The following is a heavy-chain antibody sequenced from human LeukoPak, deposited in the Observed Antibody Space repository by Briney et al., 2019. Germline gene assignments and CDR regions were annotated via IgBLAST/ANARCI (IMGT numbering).Heavy chain of an antibody. D-gene: IGHD3-10*01. CDR2: ISWNSGSI. CDR1: GFTFSSHW. J-gene: IGHJ6*02. CDR3: VRGYYYGMDV. Sequence: GGSLRLSCAASGFTFSSHWMTWVRQAPGKGLEWVSGISWNSGSIGYADSVKGRFTISRDNAKNSLYLQMNSLRAEDTALYYCVRGYYYGMDVWGQGTTVTVSS. V-gene: IGHV3-9*01.